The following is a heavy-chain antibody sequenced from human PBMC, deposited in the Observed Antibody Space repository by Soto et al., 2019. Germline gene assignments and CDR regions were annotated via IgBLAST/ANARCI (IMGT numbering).Heavy chain of an antibody. D-gene: IGHD3-10*01. Sequence: QVQLVQSGAEVKKPGSSVKVSCKASGGIFSTYAISWLRQAPGQGLEWMGGIIPLFGTPNYAQRFQGRVTITADASTSTAYMELSRLRSEDTAVYYCARHRDDYGSGNYYNRIDFWGQGTLVTVSS. CDR2: IIPLFGTP. CDR1: GGIFSTYA. CDR3: ARHRDDYGSGNYYNRIDF. V-gene: IGHV1-69*01. J-gene: IGHJ4*02.